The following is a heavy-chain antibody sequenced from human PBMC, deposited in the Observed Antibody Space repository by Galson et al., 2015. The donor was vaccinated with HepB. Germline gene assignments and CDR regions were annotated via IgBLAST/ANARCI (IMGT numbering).Heavy chain of an antibody. J-gene: IGHJ4*02. CDR1: GYTFTGYY. V-gene: IGHV1-2*02. CDR2: INPNSGGT. Sequence: SVKVSCKASGYTFTGYYMHWVRQAPGRGLEWMGWINPNSGGTNYAQKFQGRVTMTRDTSISTAYMELSRLRSDDTAVYYCASGDRRVVRGVALPDYWGQGTLVTVSS. D-gene: IGHD3-10*01. CDR3: ASGDRRVVRGVALPDY.